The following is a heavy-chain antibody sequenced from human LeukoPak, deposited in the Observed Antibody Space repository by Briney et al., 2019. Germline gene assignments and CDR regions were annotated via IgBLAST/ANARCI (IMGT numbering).Heavy chain of an antibody. Sequence: GGSLRLSCAASGFSFSTYAMTWVRQAPGKGPEWVSVISGSGRTTYYADPVKGRFTISRDNSENTVYLQMNSLRAEDTALYYCAKERGYCGGDCYCLVDYWGQGTLVTVSS. CDR3: AKERGYCGGDCYCLVDY. V-gene: IGHV3-23*01. CDR2: ISGSGRTT. D-gene: IGHD2-21*02. J-gene: IGHJ4*02. CDR1: GFSFSTYA.